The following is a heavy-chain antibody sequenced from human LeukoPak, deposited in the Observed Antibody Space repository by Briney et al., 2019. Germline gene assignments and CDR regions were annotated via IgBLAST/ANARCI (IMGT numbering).Heavy chain of an antibody. Sequence: SETLSLTCSVSGGSISSYYWSWIRQPPGKGLEWFGYIYYSGCTNYKSPLKSRVTMSGDTSKNQFSLELRSVTAADTAVYYCARHAESGYDRFDLWGQGTLVTVSS. CDR1: GGSISSYY. V-gene: IGHV4-59*08. CDR3: ARHAESGYDRFDL. D-gene: IGHD5-12*01. CDR2: IYYSGCT. J-gene: IGHJ5*02.